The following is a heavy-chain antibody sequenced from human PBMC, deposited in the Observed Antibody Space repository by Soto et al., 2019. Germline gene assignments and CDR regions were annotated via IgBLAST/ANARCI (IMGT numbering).Heavy chain of an antibody. CDR1: GGSISSGGYY. V-gene: IGHV4-31*03. Sequence: PSETLSLTCTVSGGSISSGGYYWSWIRQHPGKGLEWIGYIYYSGSTYYNPSLKSRVTISVDTSKNQFSLKLSSVTAADTAVYYCARGNSRGYYGSGRNKNYYYYGMDVWGQGTTVTVSS. D-gene: IGHD3-10*01. CDR3: ARGNSRGYYGSGRNKNYYYYGMDV. J-gene: IGHJ6*02. CDR2: IYYSGST.